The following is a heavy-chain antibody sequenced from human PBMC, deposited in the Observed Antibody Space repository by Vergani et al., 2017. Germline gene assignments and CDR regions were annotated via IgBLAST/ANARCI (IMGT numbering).Heavy chain of an antibody. D-gene: IGHD5-18*01. J-gene: IGHJ4*02. CDR3: ARSFNSYGSFFDY. V-gene: IGHV5-51*03. CDR1: GYSFASHW. Sequence: EVQLVQSGAEVKTSGASLKISCKGSGYSFASHWIGWVRQMPGKGLEWMGIIYPGDSDTRYSPSFQGQVTISADKSISTAYLQWSSLKASDTAMYYCARSFNSYGSFFDYWGQGTLVTVSS. CDR2: IYPGDSDT.